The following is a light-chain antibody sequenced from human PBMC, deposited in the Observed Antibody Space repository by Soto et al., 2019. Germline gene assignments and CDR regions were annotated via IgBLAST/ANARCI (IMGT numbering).Light chain of an antibody. V-gene: IGKV3-15*01. CDR3: QQYNDWPPLT. CDR1: QNVGSH. Sequence: DIVMTQSPASLSVSPGERATLSCRASQNVGSHLAWYQQKPGQPPRLLIYGTSSRANGVPARFSGSGSGTAFSLPITSLQSEDFAVYYCQQYNDWPPLTFGGGTKVEIK. J-gene: IGKJ4*01. CDR2: GTS.